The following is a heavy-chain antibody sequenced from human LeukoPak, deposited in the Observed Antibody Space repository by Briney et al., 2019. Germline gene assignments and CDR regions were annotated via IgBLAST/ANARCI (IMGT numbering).Heavy chain of an antibody. J-gene: IGHJ5*02. CDR1: GFTFSSYW. D-gene: IGHD6-13*01. CDR2: IKQDGSEK. V-gene: IGHV3-7*01. Sequence: TGGPLRLSCAASGFTFSSYWMNWVRQAPGKGLEWVANIKQDGSEKKYVDSVKGRFTISRDNAKNSLYLQMNSLRAEDTAMYYCMTASRSSSWPPPTWGQGTLVTVSS. CDR3: MTASRSSSWPPPT.